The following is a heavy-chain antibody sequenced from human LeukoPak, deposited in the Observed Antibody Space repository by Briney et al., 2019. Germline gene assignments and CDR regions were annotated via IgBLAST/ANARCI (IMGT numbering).Heavy chain of an antibody. D-gene: IGHD3-10*01. V-gene: IGHV1-18*01. CDR2: ISAYNGNT. Sequence: GASVKVSCKASVYTFTSYGISWVRQAPGQGLEWMGWISAYNGNTNYAQKLQGRVTMTTDTSTSTAYMELRSLRSDDTAVYYCARRNDLGGFGELSIFDYWGQGTLVTVSS. CDR3: ARRNDLGGFGELSIFDY. J-gene: IGHJ4*02. CDR1: VYTFTSYG.